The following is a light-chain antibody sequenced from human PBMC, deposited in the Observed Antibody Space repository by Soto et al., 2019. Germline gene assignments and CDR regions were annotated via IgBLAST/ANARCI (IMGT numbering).Light chain of an antibody. Sequence: IVMTHSPATLSVSPGERATLSCRAGQSVGTILAWYQQKPGQSPRLLIYGASTRATGAPARFSGSGSGTEFTLTISSLQSEDFGLYYCQQYYDWPPTFGQGTKVDIK. CDR2: GAS. J-gene: IGKJ1*01. CDR3: QQYYDWPPT. V-gene: IGKV3-15*01. CDR1: QSVGTI.